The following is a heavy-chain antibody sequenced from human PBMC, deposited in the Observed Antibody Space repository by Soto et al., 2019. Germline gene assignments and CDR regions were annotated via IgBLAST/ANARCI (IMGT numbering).Heavy chain of an antibody. Sequence: QVQLVQSGSEVKKPGSSVKVSCEISGGSFSSYAISWVRQAPGQGLEWMGGVIPVFDTPIYAQKFQGRVTISADESTPTAHMELSSLRSDDTDVYYWARPPRAGFQYGVDVWGQGTAVTVSS. V-gene: IGHV1-69*01. J-gene: IGHJ6*02. D-gene: IGHD6-13*01. CDR1: GGSFSSYA. CDR2: VIPVFDTP. CDR3: ARPPRAGFQYGVDV.